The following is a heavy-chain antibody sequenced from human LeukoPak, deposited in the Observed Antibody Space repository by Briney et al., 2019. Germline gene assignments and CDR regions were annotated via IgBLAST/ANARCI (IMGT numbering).Heavy chain of an antibody. J-gene: IGHJ3*02. CDR3: AREYNDAFDI. Sequence: SETLSLTCSVSGVSFSSYYWSWIRQPPGKGPEWIGYIYYSGTTNYNPSLKSRVTISVDTSKKQFSLKLSSVTAADTAVYYCAREYNDAFDIWGQGTMVTVSS. CDR2: IYYSGTT. CDR1: GVSFSSYY. D-gene: IGHD1-1*01. V-gene: IGHV4-59*01.